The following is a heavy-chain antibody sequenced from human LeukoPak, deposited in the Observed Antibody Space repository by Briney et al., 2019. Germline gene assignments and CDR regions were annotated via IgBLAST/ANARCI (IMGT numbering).Heavy chain of an antibody. CDR2: IYHSGST. D-gene: IGHD3-22*01. J-gene: IGHJ4*02. CDR1: GGSISSSNW. Sequence: SETLSLTCAVSGGSISSSNWWSWVRQPPGKGLEWIGEIYHSGSTNYNPSLKSRVTISVDTSKNQFSLKLSSVTAADTAVYYCARVKGGEYYYDSSGGYFDYWGQGTLVTVSS. CDR3: ARVKGGEYYYDSSGGYFDY. V-gene: IGHV4-4*02.